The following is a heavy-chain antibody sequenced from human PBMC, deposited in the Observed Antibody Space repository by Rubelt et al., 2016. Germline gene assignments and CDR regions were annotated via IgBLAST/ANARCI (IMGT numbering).Heavy chain of an antibody. J-gene: IGHJ4*02. CDR1: GGSISSYY. CDR3: ARGSSGAPRFGFDY. V-gene: IGHV4-59*01. D-gene: IGHD6-25*01. CDR2: IYYSGST. Sequence: QVQLQESGPGLVKPSETLSLTCTVSGGSISSYYWSWIRQPPGKGLEWIGYIYYSGSTNYNPSLKSRVTISIDTSKTQFSLKLGCVTAAGTAVYYFARGSSGAPRFGFDYWGQGTLVTVSS.